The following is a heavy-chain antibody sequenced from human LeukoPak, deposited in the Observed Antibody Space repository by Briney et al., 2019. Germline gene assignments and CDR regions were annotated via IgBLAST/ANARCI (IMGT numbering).Heavy chain of an antibody. CDR1: EGTFSSYA. V-gene: IGHV1-69*13. CDR2: IIPIFGTA. Sequence: ASVKVSCKASEGTFSSYAISWVRQAPGQGLEWMGGIIPIFGTANYAQKFQGRVTITADESTSTAYMELSSLRSEDTAVYYCARARQLGRGDFDYWGQGTLVTVSS. CDR3: ARARQLGRGDFDY. J-gene: IGHJ4*02. D-gene: IGHD6-6*01.